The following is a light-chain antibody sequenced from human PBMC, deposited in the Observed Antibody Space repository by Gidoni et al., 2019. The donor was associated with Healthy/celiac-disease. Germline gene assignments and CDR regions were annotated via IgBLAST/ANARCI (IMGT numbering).Light chain of an antibody. CDR2: RNN. CDR3: AAWDDSLSGWV. J-gene: IGLJ3*02. V-gene: IGLV1-47*01. CDR1: SSNIGSNY. Sequence: QSVLTQPPSASGPPGQRVTISCSGSSSNIGSNYVYWYPQLPGAAPKLLFYRNNQRPSGVPDRFSGSKSGTSASLAISGLRSEDEADYYCAAWDDSLSGWVFGGGTKLTVL.